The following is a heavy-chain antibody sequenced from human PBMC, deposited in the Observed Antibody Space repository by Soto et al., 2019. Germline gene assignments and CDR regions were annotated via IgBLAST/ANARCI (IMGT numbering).Heavy chain of an antibody. CDR2: ISSSSYI. D-gene: IGHD6-13*01. CDR3: ARDSGSSSDYYGMDV. J-gene: IGHJ6*02. V-gene: IGHV3-21*01. Sequence: GSLRLSCAASGFIFTSYSMNWVRQAPGKGLEWVSSISSSSYIYYADSVKGRFTISRDNAKNSLYLQMSSLRAEDTAVYYCARDSGSSSDYYGMDVWGQGTTVTVSS. CDR1: GFIFTSYS.